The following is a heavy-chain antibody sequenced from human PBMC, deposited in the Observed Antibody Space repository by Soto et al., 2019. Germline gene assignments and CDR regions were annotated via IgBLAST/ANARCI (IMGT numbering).Heavy chain of an antibody. V-gene: IGHV3-23*01. Sequence: GGSLRLSCAASGFIFENFGMSWVRQAPGKGLEWISSISGSGFKKYYADSVKGRFTISRDNSKSTVYLELNNLSAEDTAVYHCAKNQGVQLVPLATVDWFDPWGQGSVVTVYS. D-gene: IGHD1-26*01. CDR3: AKNQGVQLVPLATVDWFDP. CDR1: GFIFENFG. CDR2: ISGSGFKK. J-gene: IGHJ5*02.